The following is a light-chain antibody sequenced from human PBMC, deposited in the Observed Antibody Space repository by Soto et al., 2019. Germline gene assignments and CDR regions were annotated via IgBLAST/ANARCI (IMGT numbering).Light chain of an antibody. J-gene: IGLJ2*01. V-gene: IGLV2-23*03. CDR1: SSDVGTYNL. CDR3: CSYGGGVTIQV. Sequence: QSALTQPASVSGSPGQSITISCTGTSSDVGTYNLVSWYQQHPGKAPKLMIYEGSERPSGFSNRFSGSTSGNTASLTISGLQAEDEADYYCCSYGGGVTIQVFGGGTKLTVL. CDR2: EGS.